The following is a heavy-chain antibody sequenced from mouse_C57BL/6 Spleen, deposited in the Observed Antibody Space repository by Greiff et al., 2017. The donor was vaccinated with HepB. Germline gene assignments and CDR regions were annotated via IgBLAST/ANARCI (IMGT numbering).Heavy chain of an antibody. Sequence: EVNVVESGGGLVKPGGSLKLSCAASGFTFSSYAMSWVRQTPEKRLEWVATISDGGSYTYYPDNVKGRFTISRDNAKNNLYLQMSHLKSEDTAMYYCAREGYDYDRAMDYWGQGTSVTVSS. J-gene: IGHJ4*01. D-gene: IGHD2-4*01. V-gene: IGHV5-4*01. CDR2: ISDGGSYT. CDR3: AREGYDYDRAMDY. CDR1: GFTFSSYA.